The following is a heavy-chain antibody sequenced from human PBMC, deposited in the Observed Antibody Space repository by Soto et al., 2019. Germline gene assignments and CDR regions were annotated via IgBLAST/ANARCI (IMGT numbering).Heavy chain of an antibody. Sequence: ASVKVSCKASGYTFTENQIHWLRRAPGQRLQWLGRIDPKSGDTTFAPTFQGRVTMTWDTSISTAYMALTRLRSDDTAVYYCARDLAKGGGSAGFDYWGQGTLVTVSS. CDR3: ARDLAKGGGSAGFDY. J-gene: IGHJ4*02. V-gene: IGHV1-2*02. CDR1: GYTFTENQ. D-gene: IGHD1-26*01. CDR2: IDPKSGDT.